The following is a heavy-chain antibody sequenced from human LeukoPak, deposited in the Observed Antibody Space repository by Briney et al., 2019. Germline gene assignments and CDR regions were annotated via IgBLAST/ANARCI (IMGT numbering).Heavy chain of an antibody. Sequence: GGSLRLSCAVSGFTFSSYSMNWVRHAPGKGLEWLSFIRYDGSNTNYADSVKGRFTVCTDDSKNTLYMQMNSQRGDDTAVYYCAKDGTSYYCFYYWGQGTLVTVSS. J-gene: IGHJ4*02. D-gene: IGHD3-22*01. CDR1: GFTFSSYS. V-gene: IGHV3-30*02. CDR3: AKDGTSYYCFYY. CDR2: IRYDGSNT.